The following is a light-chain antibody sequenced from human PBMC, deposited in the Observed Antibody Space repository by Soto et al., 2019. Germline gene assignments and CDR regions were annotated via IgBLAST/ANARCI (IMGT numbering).Light chain of an antibody. J-gene: IGLJ1*01. V-gene: IGLV2-11*01. CDR3: CSYEGTYTSFV. CDR1: CSDVGGYNY. CDR2: DVT. Sequence: QSALTQPRSVSGSPGQSVTISCTGSCSDVGGYNYVSWYQQQPGKAPKLLIYDVTIRTPGVPARFSGSKSGNTASLTISGLQAEDDADYFCCSYEGTYTSFVFGTGTKLTVL.